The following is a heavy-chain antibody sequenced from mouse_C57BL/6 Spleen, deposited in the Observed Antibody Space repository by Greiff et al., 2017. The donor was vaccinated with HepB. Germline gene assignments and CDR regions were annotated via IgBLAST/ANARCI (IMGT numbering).Heavy chain of an antibody. CDR2: IYPRSGNT. CDR1: GYTFTSYG. V-gene: IGHV1-81*01. CDR3: ARYGGVYYDYDVAMDY. J-gene: IGHJ4*01. D-gene: IGHD2-4*01. Sequence: QVQLQQSGAELARPGASVKLSCKASGYTFTSYGISWVKQRTGQGLEWIGEIYPRSGNTYYNEKFKGKATLTADKSSSTAYMELRSLTSEDSAVYFCARYGGVYYDYDVAMDYWGQGTSVTVSS.